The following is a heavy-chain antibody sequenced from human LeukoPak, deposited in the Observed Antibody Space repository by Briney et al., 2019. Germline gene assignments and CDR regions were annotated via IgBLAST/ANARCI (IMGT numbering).Heavy chain of an antibody. Sequence: GGSLTLSCAASGFTFSSYSMNWVRQAPGKGLEWVSYISSSSSTIYYADSVKGRFTISRDNAKNSLYLQMNSLRAEDTAVYYCARDYGDYVVDYWGQGTLVTVSS. V-gene: IGHV3-48*01. J-gene: IGHJ4*02. CDR1: GFTFSSYS. CDR3: ARDYGDYVVDY. CDR2: ISSSSSTI. D-gene: IGHD4-17*01.